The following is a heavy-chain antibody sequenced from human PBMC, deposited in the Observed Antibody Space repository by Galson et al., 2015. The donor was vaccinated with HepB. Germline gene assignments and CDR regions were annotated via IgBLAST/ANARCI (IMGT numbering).Heavy chain of an antibody. CDR1: GFTFGDFW. CDR2: IKKDGSEK. Sequence: SLRLSCAASGFTFGDFWMTWVRQAPGKGLECVAIIKKDGSEKQYVESVKGRFTISRDNAKNSLYLQMNSLRVEDTAVYYCVRDNWADRWGQGTLVTVSS. J-gene: IGHJ4*02. V-gene: IGHV3-7*01. CDR3: VRDNWADR. D-gene: IGHD7-27*01.